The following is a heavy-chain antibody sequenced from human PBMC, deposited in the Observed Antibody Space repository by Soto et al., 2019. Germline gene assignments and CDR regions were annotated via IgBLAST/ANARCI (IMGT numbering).Heavy chain of an antibody. CDR1: GGTFSSYT. CDR3: ARTAYCGGDCYADFDS. V-gene: IGHV1-69*02. J-gene: IGHJ4*02. D-gene: IGHD2-21*02. CDR2: IIPILGIA. Sequence: QVQLVQSGAEVKKPGSSVKVSCKASGGTFSSYTISWVRQAPGQGLEWMGRIIPILGIANYAQKFQGRVTITADKSTSTAYMELSSLRSEDTAVYYCARTAYCGGDCYADFDSWGQGTLVTVSS.